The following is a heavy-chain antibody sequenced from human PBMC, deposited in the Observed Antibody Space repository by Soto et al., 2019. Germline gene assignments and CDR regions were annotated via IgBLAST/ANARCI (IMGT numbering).Heavy chain of an antibody. CDR3: ATPFGREWLLYFDD. J-gene: IGHJ4*02. CDR2: FDPEDGET. CDR1: GYTLTELS. Sequence: ASVKVSCKVSGYTLTELSMHWVRQAPGKGLEWMGGFDPEDGETIYAQKFQGRVTMTEDTSTDTAYMELSSLRSEDTAVYYCATPFGREWLLYFDDWGQGTLVTVSS. V-gene: IGHV1-24*01. D-gene: IGHD3-3*01.